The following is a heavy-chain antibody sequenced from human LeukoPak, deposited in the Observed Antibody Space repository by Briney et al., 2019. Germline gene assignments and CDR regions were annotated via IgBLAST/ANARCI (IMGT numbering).Heavy chain of an antibody. CDR3: ARGLSYLYYGSGNWFDP. Sequence: PSETLSLTCAVYGGSFSGYYWSWIRQPLGKGLEWIGEINHSGSTNYIPSLKSRVTISVDTSKNQFSLKLSSVTAADTAVYYCARGLSYLYYGSGNWFDPWGQGTLVTVSS. V-gene: IGHV4-34*01. CDR1: GGSFSGYY. D-gene: IGHD3-10*01. J-gene: IGHJ5*02. CDR2: INHSGST.